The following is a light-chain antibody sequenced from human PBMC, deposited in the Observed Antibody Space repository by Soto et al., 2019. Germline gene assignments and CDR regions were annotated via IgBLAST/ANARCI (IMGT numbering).Light chain of an antibody. CDR2: GAS. J-gene: IGKJ4*01. V-gene: IGKV3-20*01. CDR1: QSVSSSY. CDR3: QQYSSSRLT. Sequence: EIVLTQSPGTLSLSPGERATLSCRASQSVSSSYLAWYQQKPGQAPRLLIYGASSRATGIPDRFSGSGSGTDFSLTISRLEPEDFAVFHCQQYSSSRLTLGGETKVEIK.